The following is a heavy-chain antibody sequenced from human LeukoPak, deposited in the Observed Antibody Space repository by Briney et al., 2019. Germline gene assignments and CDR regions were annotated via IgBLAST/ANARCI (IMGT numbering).Heavy chain of an antibody. CDR3: ARAYCGGDCYSWRSNHWYFDL. CDR2: ISNDGSKK. J-gene: IGHJ2*01. Sequence: PGGSLRLSCAASGFTFSSYGMHWVRQAPGKGLDWVAVISNDGSKKYYADSVKGRFTISRDNSKNTLSLQVSSLRTEDTAVYYCARAYCGGDCYSWRSNHWYFDLWGRGTLVTVSS. D-gene: IGHD2-21*02. CDR1: GFTFSSYG. V-gene: IGHV3-30*03.